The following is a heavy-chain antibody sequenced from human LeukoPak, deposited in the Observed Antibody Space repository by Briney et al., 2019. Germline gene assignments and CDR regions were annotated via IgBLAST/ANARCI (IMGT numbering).Heavy chain of an antibody. CDR2: ISSSSSYI. J-gene: IGHJ4*02. CDR3: ARDISLELPDFDY. Sequence: PGGSLRLSCAASGFTFSSYSMNWVRQAPGKGLEWVSSISSSSSYIYYADSVKGRFTISRDNAKNSLYLQMNSLRAEDTAVYYCARDISLELPDFDYWGQGTLVTVSS. D-gene: IGHD1-26*01. CDR1: GFTFSSYS. V-gene: IGHV3-21*01.